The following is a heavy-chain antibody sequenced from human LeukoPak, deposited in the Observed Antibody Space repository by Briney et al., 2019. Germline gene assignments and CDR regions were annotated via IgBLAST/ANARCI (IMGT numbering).Heavy chain of an antibody. CDR2: ITSNGAYT. J-gene: IGHJ6*03. CDR1: GFTFSSYT. Sequence: GGSLRLSCAASGFTFSSYTIHWFRQAPGQRLQSVSAITSNGAYTHYADSVKGRFAISRDNSRNAVFLQMGGLRIEDMAVYYCARVKMGATVSDYYYYYMDVWGKGTTVTVSS. CDR3: ARVKMGATVSDYYYYYMDV. V-gene: IGHV3-64*02. D-gene: IGHD1-26*01.